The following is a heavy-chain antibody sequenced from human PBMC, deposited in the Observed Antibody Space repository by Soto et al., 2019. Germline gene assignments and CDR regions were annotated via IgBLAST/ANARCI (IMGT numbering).Heavy chain of an antibody. Sequence: GGSLRLSCAASGFTFSSYLMHWVRQAPGKGLVWLSRINADGSSTTYADFVEGRFTISRDNAKNTVFLQMNSLSGEDTAVYYCARNSEGHNHWGQGTPVTVSS. CDR3: ARNSEGHNH. CDR2: INADGSST. CDR1: GFTFSSYL. J-gene: IGHJ5*02. D-gene: IGHD2-21*01. V-gene: IGHV3-74*01.